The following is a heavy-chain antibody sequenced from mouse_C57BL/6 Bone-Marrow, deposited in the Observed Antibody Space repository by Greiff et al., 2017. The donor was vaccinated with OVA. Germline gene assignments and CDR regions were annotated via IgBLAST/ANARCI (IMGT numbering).Heavy chain of an antibody. J-gene: IGHJ4*01. CDR1: GYTFTSYG. CDR3: ARGLYYYGSGYYAMDY. D-gene: IGHD1-1*01. CDR2: IYPRSGNT. Sequence: VKLMESGAELARPGASVKLSCTASGYTFTSYGISWVKQRTGQGLEWIGEIYPRSGNTYYNEKFKGKATLTADKSSSTAYMELRSLTSEDSAVYFCARGLYYYGSGYYAMDYWGQGTSVTVSS. V-gene: IGHV1-81*01.